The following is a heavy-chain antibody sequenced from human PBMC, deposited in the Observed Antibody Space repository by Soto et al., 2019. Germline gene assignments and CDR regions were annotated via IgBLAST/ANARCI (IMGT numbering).Heavy chain of an antibody. Sequence: SETLSLTCAVYGGSFSGYDWTWIRQPLGTGLEWIGGINHGGSTNYNPSLKSRVTISVDTSKTHFSLKLTSVTAADTAVYYCAREEVAQWFTRGYYGIDVWGQGTTVTVSS. J-gene: IGHJ6*02. D-gene: IGHD2-2*01. CDR2: INHGGST. V-gene: IGHV4-34*01. CDR1: GGSFSGYD. CDR3: AREEVAQWFTRGYYGIDV.